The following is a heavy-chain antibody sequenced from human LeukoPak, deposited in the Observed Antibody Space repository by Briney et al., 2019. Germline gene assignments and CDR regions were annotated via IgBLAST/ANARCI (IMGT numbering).Heavy chain of an antibody. Sequence: ASVRVSCKASGYTFTSYGISWVRQAPGRGREWMGWISTYNGDTNYAQKLQGRVTMTTDTSTSTAYMELRSLRSDDTAVYYCARDRGMDNYYDSSGYYDCWGQGTLVTVSS. CDR3: ARDRGMDNYYDSSGYYDC. J-gene: IGHJ4*02. CDR1: GYTFTSYG. V-gene: IGHV1-18*01. D-gene: IGHD3-22*01. CDR2: ISTYNGDT.